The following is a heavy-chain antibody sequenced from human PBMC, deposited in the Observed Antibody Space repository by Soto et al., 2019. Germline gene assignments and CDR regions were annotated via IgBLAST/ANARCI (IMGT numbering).Heavy chain of an antibody. CDR2: IIPIFGTV. D-gene: IGHD5-12*01. CDR3: ARGNHRWLQLWYFDL. J-gene: IGHJ2*01. Sequence: QVQLVQSGAEVKKPGSSVTVSCKASGGTFSSYTISWVRQAPGQGLEWMGGIIPIFGTVNYAQKFQGRVTITADESTSTAYMELGSLRSEDTAVYYCARGNHRWLQLWYFDLWGRGTLVTVSS. V-gene: IGHV1-69*12. CDR1: GGTFSSYT.